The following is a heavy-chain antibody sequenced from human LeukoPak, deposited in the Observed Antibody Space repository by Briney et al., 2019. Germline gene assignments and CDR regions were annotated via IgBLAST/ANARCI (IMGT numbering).Heavy chain of an antibody. CDR3: VSDRETQEQI. CDR1: GFTVSSNY. D-gene: IGHD1-26*01. Sequence: GGSLRLSCAASGFTVSSNYMSWVRQAPGKGLEYVSAISYNGDSTYYVDSVKGRFTISRDNSKNTLDLQMSSLRPEDTAVYYCVSDRETQEQIWGPGTLVTVSS. V-gene: IGHV3-64D*09. CDR2: ISYNGDST. J-gene: IGHJ3*02.